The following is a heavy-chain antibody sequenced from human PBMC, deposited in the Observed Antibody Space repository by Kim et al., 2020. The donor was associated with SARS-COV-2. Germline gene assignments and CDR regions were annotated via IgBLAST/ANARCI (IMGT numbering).Heavy chain of an antibody. CDR2: VNDSGTT. J-gene: IGHJ4*02. CDR1: GGSLSGLY. D-gene: IGHD3-9*01. CDR3: AKGPLRYFDD. Sequence: SESLSLTCAVSGGSLSGLYWSWVRQPPGKAPEWIGEVNDSGTTNYSPSLKSRLTISVDRTRNQSSLNLMSVTAADPGVYYCAKGPLRYFDDWGQGTLVTVSS. V-gene: IGHV4-34*01.